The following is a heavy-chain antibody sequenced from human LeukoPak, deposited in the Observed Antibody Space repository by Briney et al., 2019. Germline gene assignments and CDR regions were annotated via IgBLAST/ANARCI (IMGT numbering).Heavy chain of an antibody. D-gene: IGHD3-10*01. V-gene: IGHV4-4*07. CDR1: GGSISSYY. Sequence: SETLSLTCTVSGGSISSYYWSWIRQPAGKGLEWIGRICTSGSTNYNPSLKSRVTMSVDTSKNQFSLKLSSVTAADTAVYYCARQSRYYGSGSYYVPGAFDIWGQGTMVTVSS. CDR3: ARQSRYYGSGSYYVPGAFDI. J-gene: IGHJ3*02. CDR2: ICTSGST.